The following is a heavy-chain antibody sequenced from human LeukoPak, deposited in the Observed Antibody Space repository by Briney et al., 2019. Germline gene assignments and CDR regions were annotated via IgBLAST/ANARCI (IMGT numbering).Heavy chain of an antibody. CDR2: ISDSGNTI. CDR3: ARDQGGYNYGQGYFDY. CDR1: GFTFSRYS. V-gene: IGHV3-48*01. Sequence: GGSLRLFCAASGFTFSRYSMNCVRQAPGKGLEWVSYISDSGNTIHYADSVKGRFTSSRDNAKNSLFLQMNSLRVEDTSVFYCARDQGGYNYGQGYFDYWGQGTLVTVSS. D-gene: IGHD5-24*01. J-gene: IGHJ4*02.